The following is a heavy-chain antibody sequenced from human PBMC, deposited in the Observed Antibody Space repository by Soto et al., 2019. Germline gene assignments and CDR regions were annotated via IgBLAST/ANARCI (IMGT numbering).Heavy chain of an antibody. CDR2: TNAGNGNT. CDR1: GYTFTSYA. CDR3: ARSIVVVTALDY. V-gene: IGHV1-3*05. Sequence: QVQLVQSGAEEKKPGASVKVSCKASGYTFTSYAMHWVRQAPGKRLEWMGWTNAGNGNTKYSQKLQGRVTITRDTSASTVYMELSSLRSEDTAVYYCARSIVVVTALDYWGQGTLVTVSS. D-gene: IGHD2-21*02. J-gene: IGHJ4*02.